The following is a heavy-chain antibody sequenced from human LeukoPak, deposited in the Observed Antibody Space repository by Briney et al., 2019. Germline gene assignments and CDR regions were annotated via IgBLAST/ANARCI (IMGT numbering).Heavy chain of an antibody. V-gene: IGHV4-39*07. CDR1: GGSISSSSYY. CDR3: ARDRVGITTVVTGIDY. Sequence: KPSETLSLTCTVSGGSISSSSYYWGWIRQPPGKGLEWIGSIYYSGSTYYNPSLKSRVTISVDTSKNQFSLKLSSVTAADTAVYYCARDRVGITTVVTGIDYWGQGTLVTVSS. CDR2: IYYSGST. D-gene: IGHD4-23*01. J-gene: IGHJ4*02.